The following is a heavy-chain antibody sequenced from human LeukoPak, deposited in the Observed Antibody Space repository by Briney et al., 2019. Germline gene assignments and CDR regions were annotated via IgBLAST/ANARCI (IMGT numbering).Heavy chain of an antibody. Sequence: TGGSLRLSCAASGFTFSSYWMNWVRQAPGKGLVWVSRINSDGSSTIYADSVKGRFTISRDNAENTLYLQMNSLRAEDTAVYFCARPPYSSACFDLWGRGTLVTVSS. V-gene: IGHV3-74*01. J-gene: IGHJ2*01. CDR3: ARPPYSSACFDL. D-gene: IGHD6-19*01. CDR2: INSDGSST. CDR1: GFTFSSYW.